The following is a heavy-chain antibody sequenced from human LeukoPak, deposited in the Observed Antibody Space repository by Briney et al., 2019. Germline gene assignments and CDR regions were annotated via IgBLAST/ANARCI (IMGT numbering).Heavy chain of an antibody. D-gene: IGHD3-10*01. CDR1: GDSISSYC. Sequence: SETLSLTCTVSGDSISSYCWNWVRQPPGKGLEWIGYIYYSGSTNCNPSLKSRVTISIDTSKNQFSLKLRSVTAADTAVYYCAREVPIVRGLRWDYWGQGTLVTVSS. J-gene: IGHJ4*02. V-gene: IGHV4-59*01. CDR2: IYYSGST. CDR3: AREVPIVRGLRWDY.